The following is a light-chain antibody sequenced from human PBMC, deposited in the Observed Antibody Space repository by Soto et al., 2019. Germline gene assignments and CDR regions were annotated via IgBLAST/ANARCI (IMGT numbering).Light chain of an antibody. J-gene: IGLJ3*02. CDR1: SGSVSTDNY. Sequence: QTVVTQEPSLSVSPAGTVTLTCGLNSGSVSTDNYPSWYQQTPGQAPRTLIYSTNTRSSGVPDRFSGSILGSKAALTIAGAQADDESDYYCVLYMGRGISMFGGGTKVTV. CDR2: STN. V-gene: IGLV8-61*01. CDR3: VLYMGRGISM.